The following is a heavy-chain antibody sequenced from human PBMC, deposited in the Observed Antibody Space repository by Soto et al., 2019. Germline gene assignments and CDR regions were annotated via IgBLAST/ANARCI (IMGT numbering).Heavy chain of an antibody. Sequence: ASVKVSCKVSGYTLTELSMHWVRQAPGKGLEWMGGFDPEDGETIYAQKFQGRVTMTEDTSTDTAYMELSSLRSEDTAVYYCATDLGRFLEPLLPQHNYGMDVWGQGTTVTVSS. CDR3: ATDLGRFLEPLLPQHNYGMDV. J-gene: IGHJ6*02. CDR1: GYTLTELS. CDR2: FDPEDGET. D-gene: IGHD3-3*01. V-gene: IGHV1-24*01.